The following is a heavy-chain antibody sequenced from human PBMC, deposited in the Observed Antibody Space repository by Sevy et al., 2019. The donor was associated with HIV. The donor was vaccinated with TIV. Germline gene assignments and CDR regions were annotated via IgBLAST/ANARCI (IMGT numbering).Heavy chain of an antibody. D-gene: IGHD6-6*01. J-gene: IGHJ6*02. CDR1: GFTFSSYA. CDR2: IYSGGST. V-gene: IGHV3-53*01. Sequence: GGSLRLSCAASGFTFSSYAMSWVRQAPGKGLEWVSVIYSGGSTYYADSVKGRFTISRDNSKNTLYLQMNSLRAEDTAVYYCATSCIAAQYYYYYYGMDVWGQGTTVTVSS. CDR3: ATSCIAAQYYYYYYGMDV.